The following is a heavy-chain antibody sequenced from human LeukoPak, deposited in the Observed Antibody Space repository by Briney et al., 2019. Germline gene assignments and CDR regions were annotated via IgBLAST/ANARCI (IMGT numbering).Heavy chain of an antibody. CDR2: IYFSGST. D-gene: IGHD3-10*01. V-gene: IGHV4-59*11. J-gene: IGHJ6*03. Sequence: SETLSLTCTVSGGSISSHYWSWIRQPPGKGLEWIGYIYFSGSTNYNPSLKSRVTISVDTSKNQFSLKLSSVTAADTAVYYCARFKVRGVRAYYYYMDVWGKGTTVTVSS. CDR1: GGSISSHY. CDR3: ARFKVRGVRAYYYYMDV.